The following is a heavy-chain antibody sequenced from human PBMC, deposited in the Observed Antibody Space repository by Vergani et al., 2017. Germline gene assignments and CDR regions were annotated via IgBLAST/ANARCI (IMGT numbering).Heavy chain of an antibody. CDR1: GGSISSYF. J-gene: IGHJ4*02. Sequence: QVQLQESGPGLVKPSETLFLTCSVSGGSISSYFCSWIRQPAGKGLEWIGRIYTSGTTNYNPSLKSRVTMSLDTSKNQFSLNLTSVTAADTAVYFCAKEERQQGFDSWGQGTLVTVSS. V-gene: IGHV4-4*07. CDR3: AKEERQQGFDS. D-gene: IGHD1-26*01. CDR2: IYTSGTT.